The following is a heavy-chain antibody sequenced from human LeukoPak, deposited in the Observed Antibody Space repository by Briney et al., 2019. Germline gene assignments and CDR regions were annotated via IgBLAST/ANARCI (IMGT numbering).Heavy chain of an antibody. Sequence: GESLKISCKGSGYSFTSYWIGWVRQMPGKGLEWMGIIYPGDSDTRYSPSFQGQVTISADKSISTAYLQWSSLKASDTAMYYCARGERASGIVVVPAAMGAFDIWGQGTMVTVSS. J-gene: IGHJ3*02. CDR2: IYPGDSDT. CDR1: GYSFTSYW. D-gene: IGHD2-2*01. V-gene: IGHV5-51*01. CDR3: ARGERASGIVVVPAAMGAFDI.